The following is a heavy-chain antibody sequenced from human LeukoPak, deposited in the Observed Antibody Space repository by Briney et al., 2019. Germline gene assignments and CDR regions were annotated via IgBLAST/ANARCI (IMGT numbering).Heavy chain of an antibody. V-gene: IGHV3-53*01. J-gene: IGHJ4*02. CDR3: ARDAYYYGSGSYPD. CDR2: MYSDGSI. D-gene: IGHD3-10*01. CDR1: GVTVSSNY. Sequence: GGSLRLSCAAAGVTVSSNYMSWVRQVPGRGLEWVSMMYSDGSIHYLDSVKGRFTISRDNSKNTLYLQMNSLRVEDTAVYYCARDAYYYGSGSYPDWGQGTLVTVSS.